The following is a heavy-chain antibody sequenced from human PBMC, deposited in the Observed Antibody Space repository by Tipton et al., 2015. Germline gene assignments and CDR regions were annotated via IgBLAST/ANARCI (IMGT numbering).Heavy chain of an antibody. CDR1: GYSFTSFV. V-gene: IGHV5-51*01. CDR3: VRLSDYGMDV. J-gene: IGHJ6*02. Sequence: QLVQPGAEVRKPGESLKISCKASGYSFTSFVIGWVRQMPGKGLEWMGIIYVGDSNIRYSPSLQGQVTISADKSLSTAYLQWSSLKPSDPAMYYCVRLSDYGMDVWRQGTTVTVSS. CDR2: IYVGDSNI.